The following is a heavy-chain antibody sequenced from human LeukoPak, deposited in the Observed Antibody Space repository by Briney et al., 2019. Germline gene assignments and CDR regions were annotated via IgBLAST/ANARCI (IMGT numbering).Heavy chain of an antibody. D-gene: IGHD4-17*01. V-gene: IGHV3-48*02. CDR2: ISSSII. J-gene: IGHJ3*02. Sequence: GGSLRLSCAAPGFTFSRYRMNWVRQAPGKGLEWVSYISSSIIYYADSVKGRFTISRDNAKNSLYLQMNSLRDEDTAVYYCARDYAYAFDISGQGTMGTASS. CDR1: GFTFSRYR. CDR3: ARDYAYAFDI.